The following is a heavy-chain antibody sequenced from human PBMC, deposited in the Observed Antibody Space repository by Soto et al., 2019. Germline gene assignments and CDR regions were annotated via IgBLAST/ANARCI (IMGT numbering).Heavy chain of an antibody. CDR2: ISSSSSYI. Sequence: GGSLRLSXAASGFTFSSYSMNWVRQAPGKGLEWVSSISSSSSYIYYADSVKGRFTISRDNAKNSLYLQMNSLRAEDTAVYYCASGGMSSRRFLEWLLYFDYWGQGTLVTVSS. V-gene: IGHV3-21*01. D-gene: IGHD3-3*01. CDR3: ASGGMSSRRFLEWLLYFDY. J-gene: IGHJ4*02. CDR1: GFTFSSYS.